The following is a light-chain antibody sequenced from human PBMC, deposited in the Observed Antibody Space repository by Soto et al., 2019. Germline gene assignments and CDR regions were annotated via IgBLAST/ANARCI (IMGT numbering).Light chain of an antibody. Sequence: DIQMTQSPSTLSASVGDRVTITCRASESISRWLAWYQQKPGNAPKLLIHRASTLETGVPSRISGSGSGTDFTLTISNLQPDDFATYYCQQYKSYSPYTFGQGTKVEIK. J-gene: IGKJ2*01. CDR2: RAS. CDR3: QQYKSYSPYT. CDR1: ESISRW. V-gene: IGKV1-5*03.